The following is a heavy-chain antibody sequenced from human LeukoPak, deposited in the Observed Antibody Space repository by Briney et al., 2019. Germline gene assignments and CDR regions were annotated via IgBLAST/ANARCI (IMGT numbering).Heavy chain of an antibody. Sequence: TSETLSLTCTVSGDSISYYHWSWIRQPPGKGLEWIGYILKTGSTSHNPSLKSRVTISVDTSKNQFSLKLSSVTAADTAVYYCARADRYFDWLLSYWGQGTLVTVSS. J-gene: IGHJ4*02. CDR1: GDSISYYH. CDR3: ARADRYFDWLLSY. D-gene: IGHD3-9*01. V-gene: IGHV4-59*01. CDR2: ILKTGST.